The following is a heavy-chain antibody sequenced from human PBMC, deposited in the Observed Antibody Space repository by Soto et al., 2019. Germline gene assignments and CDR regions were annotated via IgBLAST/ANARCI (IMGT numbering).Heavy chain of an antibody. D-gene: IGHD2-21*02. CDR2: ISWNSGSI. V-gene: IGHV3-9*01. CDR3: AKVSGDPLNYYYYYMDV. J-gene: IGHJ6*03. Sequence: DVQLVESGGGLVQPGRSLRLSCAASGFTFDDYAMHWVRQAPGKGLEWVSGISWNSGSIGFADSVKGRFTISRDNAKNSLYLQMNSLRAEDTALYYCAKVSGDPLNYYYYYMDVWGKGTTVTVSS. CDR1: GFTFDDYA.